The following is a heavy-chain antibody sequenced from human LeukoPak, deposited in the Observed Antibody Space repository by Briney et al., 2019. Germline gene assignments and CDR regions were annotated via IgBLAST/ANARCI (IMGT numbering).Heavy chain of an antibody. D-gene: IGHD3-10*01. J-gene: IGHJ3*02. Sequence: GRPLRLSCSASGFTFSDHYMDWARQAPGKGLEWLGRIRDKANSYTTDYAASVKGRFTISRDDSKNSLYLQMNSLKTEDTAVYYCVRVGSLVLDIWGQGTMVTVSS. V-gene: IGHV3-72*01. CDR2: IRDKANSYTT. CDR3: VRVGSLVLDI. CDR1: GFTFSDHY.